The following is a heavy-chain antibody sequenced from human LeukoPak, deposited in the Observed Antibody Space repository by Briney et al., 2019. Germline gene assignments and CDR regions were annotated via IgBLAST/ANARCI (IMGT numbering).Heavy chain of an antibody. CDR3: ARGTLGYCSSTSCQLLYYYYYMDV. J-gene: IGHJ6*03. CDR2: IIPIFGTA. D-gene: IGHD2-2*03. V-gene: IGHV1-69*13. Sequence: ASVKVSCKASGGTFSSYAISWVRQAPGQGLEWMGGIIPIFGTANYAQKFQGRVTITADESTSTAYMELSSLRSEDTAVYYCARGTLGYCSSTSCQLLYYYYYMDVWGKGTTVTVFS. CDR1: GGTFSSYA.